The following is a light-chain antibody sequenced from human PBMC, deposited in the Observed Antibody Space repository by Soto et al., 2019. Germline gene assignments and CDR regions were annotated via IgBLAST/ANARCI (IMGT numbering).Light chain of an antibody. CDR3: MQALQAFT. V-gene: IGKV2-28*01. CDR1: QSHRHTHGYNY. Sequence: IAMTQSPLSLPVTPGEPASISCRSRQSHRHTHGYNYLDWYLQKPGQSPQLLTYLGSNRASGVPDRFSGSGSGTDFTLKISRVDAEGVGDYYCMQALQAFTFGGGTKVEIK. CDR2: LGS. J-gene: IGKJ4*01.